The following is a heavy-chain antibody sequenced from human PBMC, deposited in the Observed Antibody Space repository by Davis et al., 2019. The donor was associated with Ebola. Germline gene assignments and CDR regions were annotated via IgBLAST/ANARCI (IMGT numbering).Heavy chain of an antibody. CDR1: GYTFTSYG. D-gene: IGHD3-10*01. CDR2: IIPIFGTA. J-gene: IGHJ6*02. CDR3: ARDRGHFGMDV. Sequence: SVRVSCKASGYTFTSYGISWVRQAPGQGLEWMGGIIPIFGTANYAQKFQGRVTITADKSTSTAYMELSSLRSEDTAVYYCARDRGHFGMDVWGQGTTVTVSS. V-gene: IGHV1-69*06.